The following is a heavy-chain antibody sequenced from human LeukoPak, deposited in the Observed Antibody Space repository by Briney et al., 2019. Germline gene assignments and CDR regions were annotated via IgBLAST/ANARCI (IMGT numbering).Heavy chain of an antibody. CDR3: ARDPASGGFDS. CDR1: GFTFSSYS. J-gene: IGHJ4*02. Sequence: PGGSLRLSCAASGFTFSSYSMNRVRQAPWKGLEWVSYISSSSDTIYYADSVKGRFTISRDNAKRSLHLQMNSLRDEDTAVYYCARDPASGGFDSWGQGILVTVSS. CDR2: ISSSSDTI. V-gene: IGHV3-48*02. D-gene: IGHD2-15*01.